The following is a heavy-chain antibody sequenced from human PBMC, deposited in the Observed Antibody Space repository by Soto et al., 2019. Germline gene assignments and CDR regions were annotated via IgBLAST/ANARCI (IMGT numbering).Heavy chain of an antibody. D-gene: IGHD3-10*01. CDR1: GYTFTSYG. J-gene: IGHJ4*02. CDR2: ISAYNGNT. V-gene: IGHV1-18*01. Sequence: ASVKVSCKASGYTFTSYGISWVRQAPGQGLEWMGWISAYNGNTNYAQKLQGRVIMTTDTSTSTAYMELRSLRSDDTAVYYCARDTYYYGSGSSPILDYWGQGTLVTVSS. CDR3: ARDTYYYGSGSSPILDY.